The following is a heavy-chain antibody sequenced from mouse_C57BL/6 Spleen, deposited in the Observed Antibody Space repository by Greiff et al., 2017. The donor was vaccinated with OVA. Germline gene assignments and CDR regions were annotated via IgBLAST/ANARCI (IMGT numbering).Heavy chain of an antibody. CDR2: IDPNSGGT. CDR3: ARSAYSHFDY. D-gene: IGHD2-10*01. J-gene: IGHJ2*01. CDR1: GYTFTSYW. Sequence: QVQLQQPGAELVKPGASVKLSCKASGYTFTSYWMHWVKQRPGRGLEWIGRIDPNSGGTKYNEKFKSKATLTVDKPSSTAYMQRSSLTSEDSAVYYCARSAYSHFDYWGQGTTLTVSS. V-gene: IGHV1-72*01.